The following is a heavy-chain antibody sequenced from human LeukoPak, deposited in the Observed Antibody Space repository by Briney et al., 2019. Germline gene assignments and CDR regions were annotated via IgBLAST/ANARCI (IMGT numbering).Heavy chain of an antibody. CDR3: AKEGRGSCGYDLDY. V-gene: IGHV3-23*01. J-gene: IGHJ4*02. CDR1: GFSFSSFA. Sequence: PGGSLRLSCAASGFSFSSFAMTWVRQAPGKGLEWVSGISGSGGSTYYADSVKGRFTISRDKSKNTLFLQMNSLRAEDTAVYYCAKEGRGSCGYDLDYWGQGTLVTVSS. D-gene: IGHD5-12*01. CDR2: ISGSGGST.